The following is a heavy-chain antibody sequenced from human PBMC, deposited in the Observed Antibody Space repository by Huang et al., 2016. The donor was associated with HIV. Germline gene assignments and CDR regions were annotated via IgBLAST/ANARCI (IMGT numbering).Heavy chain of an antibody. CDR3: SARRRDAYRGDTFEI. V-gene: IGHV3-30*02. CDR2: IKYDGSEK. J-gene: IGHJ3*02. Sequence: QVFLVASGGGVVQPGGSLRLSCAVSGFSFSNYGVHWVRLAPGNGLGWVTLIKYDGSEKKYADAVKGRFRISRDNLRNTVFVQMNSLRPEDTAVYYCSARRRDAYRGDTFEIWGQGTVVTVSS. D-gene: IGHD4-4*01. CDR1: GFSFSNYG.